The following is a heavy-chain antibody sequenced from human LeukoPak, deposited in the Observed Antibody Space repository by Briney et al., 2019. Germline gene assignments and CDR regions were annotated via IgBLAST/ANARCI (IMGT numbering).Heavy chain of an antibody. D-gene: IGHD6-13*01. Sequence: GESLKISCKGSGYGFTSYWISWVRQMPGKGLEWMGRIDPSDSYTNYSPSFQGHVTISADKSISTAYLQWSSLKASDTAMYYCARTNGYSSSWYVYWGQGTLVTVSS. J-gene: IGHJ4*02. CDR1: GYGFTSYW. CDR2: IDPSDSYT. V-gene: IGHV5-10-1*01. CDR3: ARTNGYSSSWYVY.